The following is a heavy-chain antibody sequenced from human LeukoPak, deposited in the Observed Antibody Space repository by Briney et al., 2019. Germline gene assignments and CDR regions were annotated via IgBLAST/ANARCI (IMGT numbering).Heavy chain of an antibody. J-gene: IGHJ4*02. CDR1: GFTFSSYG. Sequence: GGSLRLSCAASGFTFSSYGMHWARQAPGKGLEWVAFIRYDGSNKYYADSVKGRFAISRDNSKNTLFLEMNSLIPEDTALYYCAKPQEADLWVPDYWGQGTLVTVSS. CDR3: AKPQEADLWVPDY. CDR2: IRYDGSNK. D-gene: IGHD3-3*01. V-gene: IGHV3-30*02.